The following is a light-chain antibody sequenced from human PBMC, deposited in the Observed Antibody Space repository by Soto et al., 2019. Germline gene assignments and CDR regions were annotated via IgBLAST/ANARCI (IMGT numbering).Light chain of an antibody. CDR1: SSNIGNNY. CDR2: DND. V-gene: IGLV1-51*01. J-gene: IGLJ2*01. CDR3: GTWDSSLSAGI. Sequence: QSVLTQPPSVSAAPGQTVTMSCSGSSSNIGNNYVSWYQQLPGTAPKLLMYDNDKRPSGIPDRLSGAKSGTSATLGITGLQTGDEADYYCGTWDSSLSAGIFGGGTKVTVL.